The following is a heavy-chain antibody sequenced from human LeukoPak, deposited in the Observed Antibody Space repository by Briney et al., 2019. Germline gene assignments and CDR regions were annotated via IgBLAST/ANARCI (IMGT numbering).Heavy chain of an antibody. CDR2: IYYSGST. J-gene: IGHJ4*02. Sequence: SETLSLTCTVSGGSISSSGFYWGWIRQPPGKGLEWIGYIYYSGSTNYNPSLKSRVTISVDTSKNQFSLKLSSVTAADTAVYYCARARWDSSGYYYFDYWGQGTLVTVSS. D-gene: IGHD3-22*01. V-gene: IGHV4-61*08. CDR1: GGSISSSGFY. CDR3: ARARWDSSGYYYFDY.